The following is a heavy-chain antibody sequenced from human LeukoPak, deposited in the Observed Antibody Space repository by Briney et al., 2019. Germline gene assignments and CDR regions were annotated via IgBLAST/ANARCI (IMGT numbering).Heavy chain of an antibody. D-gene: IGHD6-13*01. Sequence: PGGSLRLSCAASGFTFSDYYMSWIRQAPGKGLEWVSCISSSGSTIYYADSVKGRFTISRDNAKNSLYLQMNGLRAEDTAVYYCARGDSTLDAFDIWGQGTMVTVSS. V-gene: IGHV3-11*04. J-gene: IGHJ3*02. CDR1: GFTFSDYY. CDR2: ISSSGSTI. CDR3: ARGDSTLDAFDI.